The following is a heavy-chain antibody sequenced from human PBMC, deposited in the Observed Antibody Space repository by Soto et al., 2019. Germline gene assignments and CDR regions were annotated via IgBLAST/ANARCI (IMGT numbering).Heavy chain of an antibody. D-gene: IGHD1-26*01. Sequence: QMHLMQSGGGVVQAGTSLRLSCVASGFTFSSYGFHWVRQRPGKGLEWVAVISNDEQSEYYRESVKGRFSVSRERAGAVYLQMNSLRVEDTAVYYCAKEGPGGGRHFYYGMDVWGQGTTVTVSS. CDR2: ISNDEQSE. CDR1: GFTFSSYG. CDR3: AKEGPGGGRHFYYGMDV. J-gene: IGHJ6*02. V-gene: IGHV3-30*18.